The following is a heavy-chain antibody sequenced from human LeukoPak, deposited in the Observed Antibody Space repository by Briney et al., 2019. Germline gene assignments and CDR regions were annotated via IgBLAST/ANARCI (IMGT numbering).Heavy chain of an antibody. J-gene: IGHJ6*04. CDR3: ARIPPYGSGSYSYYGMDV. CDR2: IIPIFGTA. Sequence: GASVKVSCKASGGTFSSYAISWVRQAPGQGLEWMGGIIPIFGTANYAQKFQGRVTITADKSTSTAYIELSSLRSEDTAVYYCARIPPYGSGSYSYYGMDVWGKGTTVTVSS. CDR1: GGTFSSYA. D-gene: IGHD3-10*01. V-gene: IGHV1-69*06.